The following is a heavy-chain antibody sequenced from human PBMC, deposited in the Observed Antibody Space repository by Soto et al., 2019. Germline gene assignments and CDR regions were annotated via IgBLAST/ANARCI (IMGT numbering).Heavy chain of an antibody. V-gene: IGHV3-30*18. D-gene: IGHD3-22*01. Sequence: GGSLRLSCAASGFTFSSYGMHWVHQAPGKGLEWVAVISYDGSNKNYADSVKDRFTISRDNSMNTAYLQMNSLRAEDTAVYFCAKDTYYYDRSGYYVFDSWGQGTLVTVSS. CDR1: GFTFSSYG. J-gene: IGHJ4*02. CDR3: AKDTYYYDRSGYYVFDS. CDR2: ISYDGSNK.